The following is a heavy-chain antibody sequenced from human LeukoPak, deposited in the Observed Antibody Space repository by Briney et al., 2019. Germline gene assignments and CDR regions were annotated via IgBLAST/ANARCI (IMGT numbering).Heavy chain of an antibody. CDR1: GYTFTGYY. CDR2: INPNSGGT. Sequence: ASVKVSCKASGYTFTGYYMHWVRQAPGQGLEWMGWINPNSGGTNYAQKFQGRVTMTRDTSISTAYMELSRLRSDDTAVYYCARGGMTVTPRADQIYYYYYMDVWGKGTTVTISS. V-gene: IGHV1-2*02. D-gene: IGHD4-17*01. J-gene: IGHJ6*03. CDR3: ARGGMTVTPRADQIYYYYYMDV.